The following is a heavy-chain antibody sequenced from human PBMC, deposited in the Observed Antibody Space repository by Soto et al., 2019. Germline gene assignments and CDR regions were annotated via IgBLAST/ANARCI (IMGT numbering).Heavy chain of an antibody. J-gene: IGHJ4*02. CDR3: AKETMED. V-gene: IGHV3-23*04. CDR1: GYTFSSYA. D-gene: IGHD3-3*01. CDR2: ISGSGGST. Sequence: VQLVQSGAEVKKPGASVKVSCKASGYTFSSYAMSWVRQAPGKGLEWVSAISGSGGSTYYADSVKGRFTISRDNSKNTLYLQMNSLRAEDTAVYYCAKETMEDWGQGTLVTVSS.